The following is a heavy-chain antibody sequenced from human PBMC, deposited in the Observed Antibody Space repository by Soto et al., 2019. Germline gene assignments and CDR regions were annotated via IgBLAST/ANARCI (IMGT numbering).Heavy chain of an antibody. J-gene: IGHJ6*02. D-gene: IGHD3-3*01. CDR2: ISYDSDTI. V-gene: IGHV3-48*02. CDR1: GFTFGTYS. CDR3: ARLYYDYV. Sequence: XGSLRLSCAGAGFTFGTYSMNWVRQAAGKGLEWIAYISYDSDTIQYADSVKGRFTISRDNAKNSLYLQMDSLRDEDTAVYYCARLYYDYVWGHGPTVTVSS.